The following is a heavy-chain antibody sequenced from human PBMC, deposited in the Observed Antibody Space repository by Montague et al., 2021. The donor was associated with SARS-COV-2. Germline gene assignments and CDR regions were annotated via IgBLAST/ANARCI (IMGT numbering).Heavy chain of an antibody. CDR2: ITYDGSNK. D-gene: IGHD3-10*01. CDR3: ARVASQDLLSFGEVYYQYGIDV. J-gene: IGHJ6*02. Sequence: SLRLSCAASGFTLSSYGMHWVRQAPGKGLEWVAVITYDGSNKYCXDSXKGRFTISRDNSKNTLYLQMNSLRAEDTAVYYCARVASQDLLSFGEVYYQYGIDVWGQGTTVTVSS. V-gene: IGHV3-30*04. CDR1: GFTLSSYG.